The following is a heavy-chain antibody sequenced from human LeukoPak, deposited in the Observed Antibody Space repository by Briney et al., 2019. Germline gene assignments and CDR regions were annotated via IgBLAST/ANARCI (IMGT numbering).Heavy chain of an antibody. J-gene: IGHJ4*02. CDR3: ATYRQVLLPFES. D-gene: IGHD2-8*02. CDR2: ISGSGDST. Sequence: GGTLRLSCAASGFTFSNNDMSWVRQAPGKGLEWVSGISGSGDSTYYADSVRGRFTISRDNSKNTLYLQMNSLRAEDTAVYYCATYRQVLLPFESWGQGTLVTVSS. V-gene: IGHV3-23*01. CDR1: GFTFSNND.